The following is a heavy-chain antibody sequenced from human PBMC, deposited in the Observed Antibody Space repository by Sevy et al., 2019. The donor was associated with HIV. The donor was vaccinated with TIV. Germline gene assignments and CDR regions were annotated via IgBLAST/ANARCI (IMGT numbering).Heavy chain of an antibody. Sequence: ASVKVSCKASGYAFTSYGISWVRQAPGQGLKWMGWISAYNGNTNYAQKLQGRVTMTTDTSTSTAYMELRSLRSDDTAVYYCASSSYGDYVGVDYWGQGTLVTVSS. CDR1: GYAFTSYG. D-gene: IGHD4-17*01. J-gene: IGHJ4*02. CDR3: ASSSYGDYVGVDY. V-gene: IGHV1-18*01. CDR2: ISAYNGNT.